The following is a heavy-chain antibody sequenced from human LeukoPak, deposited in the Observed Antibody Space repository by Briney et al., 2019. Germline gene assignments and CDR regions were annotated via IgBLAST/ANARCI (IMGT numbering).Heavy chain of an antibody. D-gene: IGHD2-15*01. CDR2: INHSGST. Sequence: ETLSLTCAVYGGSFSGYYWSWIRQPPGKGLEWIGEINHSGSTNYNPSLTSRVTISVDTSKNQFSLKLSSVTAADTAVYYCARRRVVVVAATVPSLKRYWYFDLWGRGTLVTVSS. CDR1: GGSFSGYY. CDR3: ARRRVVVVAATVPSLKRYWYFDL. V-gene: IGHV4-34*01. J-gene: IGHJ2*01.